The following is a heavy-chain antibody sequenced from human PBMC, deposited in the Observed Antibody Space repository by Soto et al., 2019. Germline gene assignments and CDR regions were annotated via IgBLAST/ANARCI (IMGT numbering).Heavy chain of an antibody. Sequence: QVQLVQSGAEVKKPGASVKVSCKASGYTFTSYGISWVRQAPGQGLEWMGWISVYNGNTNYAQKLQGRVTMTTDTSTSTAYMELRSLRSDDTAVYCCARDGSIFGVVTHYYYYGTDVWGQGTTVTVSS. CDR2: ISVYNGNT. D-gene: IGHD3-3*01. V-gene: IGHV1-18*04. CDR3: ARDGSIFGVVTHYYYYGTDV. CDR1: GYTFTSYG. J-gene: IGHJ6*02.